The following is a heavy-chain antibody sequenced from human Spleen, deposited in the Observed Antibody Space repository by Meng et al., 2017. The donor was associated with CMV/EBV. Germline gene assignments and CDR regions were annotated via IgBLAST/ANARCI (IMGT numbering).Heavy chain of an antibody. CDR1: GFTFSSYD. J-gene: IGHJ4*02. Sequence: GESLKISCAASGFTFSSYDMHWVRQATGKGLEWVSTIGTAGDTYYPASVKGRFTISRENAKNSWYLQMNSLRAGDTAVYYCARGGHIAARPEFTDYWGQGTLVTVSS. V-gene: IGHV3-13*01. CDR3: ARGGHIAARPEFTDY. D-gene: IGHD6-6*01. CDR2: IGTAGDT.